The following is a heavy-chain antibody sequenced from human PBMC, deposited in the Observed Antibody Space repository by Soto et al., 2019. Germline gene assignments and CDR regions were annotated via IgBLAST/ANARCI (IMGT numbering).Heavy chain of an antibody. V-gene: IGHV3-21*01. CDR2: ISSSSSYI. Sequence: GGSLRLSCAASGFTFSSYSMNWVRQAPGKGLEWVSSISSSSSYIYYADSVKGRFTISRDNAKNSLYLQMNSLRAEDTAVYYCARDFSPGPYYYGMDVWGQGTTVTVSS. D-gene: IGHD3-10*01. CDR1: GFTFSSYS. J-gene: IGHJ6*02. CDR3: ARDFSPGPYYYGMDV.